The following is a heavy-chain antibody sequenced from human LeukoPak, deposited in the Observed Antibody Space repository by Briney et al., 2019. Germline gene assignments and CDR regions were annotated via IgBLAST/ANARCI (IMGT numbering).Heavy chain of an antibody. CDR2: IYYSGST. CDR3: ARVRGKWEPLDAFDI. D-gene: IGHD1-26*01. CDR1: GGSISSYY. J-gene: IGHJ3*02. Sequence: PSETLSLTCTVSGGSISSYYWSWIRQPPGKGLEWIGYIYYSGSTNYNPSLKSRVTISVDTSKNQFSLKLSSVTAADTAVYYCARVRGKWEPLDAFDIWGQGTMVTVSS. V-gene: IGHV4-59*01.